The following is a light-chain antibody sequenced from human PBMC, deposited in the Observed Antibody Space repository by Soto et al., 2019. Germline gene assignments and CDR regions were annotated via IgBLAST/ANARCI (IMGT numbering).Light chain of an antibody. Sequence: QSALTQPASVSGSPGQSITISCTGTSSDVGGYNYVSWYQQHRGKAPKLMIYDVSNRPSGVSNRFSGSKSGNTASLTISGLQAEDEADYYCSSYTSSSTREVFGGGTKLTVL. CDR2: DVS. V-gene: IGLV2-14*01. CDR3: SSYTSSSTREV. J-gene: IGLJ2*01. CDR1: SSDVGGYNY.